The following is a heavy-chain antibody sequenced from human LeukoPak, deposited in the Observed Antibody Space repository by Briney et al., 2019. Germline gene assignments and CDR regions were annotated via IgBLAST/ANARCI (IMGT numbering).Heavy chain of an antibody. CDR3: ARLQRIAARPFDY. CDR2: IYYTGST. D-gene: IGHD6-6*01. J-gene: IGHJ4*02. V-gene: IGHV4-39*01. CDR1: GGSISNSSFF. Sequence: PSETLSLTCTVSGGSISNSSFFWGYIRQSPGKGLEWIGSIYYTGSTYYNPSLTSRVAIFADTSKNQFSLKLSSVTAADTAVYYCARLQRIAARPFDYWGQGTLVTVSS.